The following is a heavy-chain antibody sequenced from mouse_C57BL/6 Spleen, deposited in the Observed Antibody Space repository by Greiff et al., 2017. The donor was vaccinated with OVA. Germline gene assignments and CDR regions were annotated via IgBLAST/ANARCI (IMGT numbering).Heavy chain of an antibody. Sequence: VKLMESGAELVRPGASVKLSCKASGYTFTDYYINWVKQRPGQGLEWIARIYPGSGNTYYNAKFKGKATLTAEKSSSTAYMQLSSLTSEDSAVYFCARDDYYGSSPFAYWGQGTLVTVSA. V-gene: IGHV1-76*01. D-gene: IGHD1-1*01. CDR3: ARDDYYGSSPFAY. CDR1: GYTFTDYY. CDR2: IYPGSGNT. J-gene: IGHJ3*01.